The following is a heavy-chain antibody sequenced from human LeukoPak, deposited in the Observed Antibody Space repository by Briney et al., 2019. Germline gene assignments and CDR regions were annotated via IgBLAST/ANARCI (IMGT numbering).Heavy chain of an antibody. CDR3: ARDKYGGNSNAFDI. Sequence: GGPLRLSCAASGFTFSSYWMHWVRQAPGKGPVWVSRINSDGSSTDYADSVKGRFTISRDNAKNTLYLQMNSLRAEDTAMYYCARDKYGGNSNAFDIWGQGTMVTVSS. CDR2: INSDGSST. J-gene: IGHJ3*02. D-gene: IGHD4-23*01. CDR1: GFTFSSYW. V-gene: IGHV3-74*01.